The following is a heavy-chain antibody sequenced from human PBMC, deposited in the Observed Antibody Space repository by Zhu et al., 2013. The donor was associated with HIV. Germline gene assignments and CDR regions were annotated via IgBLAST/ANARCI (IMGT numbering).Heavy chain of an antibody. CDR3: ARDPSRGFWSGYSRSPEIDYFDY. J-gene: IGHJ4*02. Sequence: QVQLVQSGAEVKKPGSSVKVSCKASGGTFSSYAISWVRQAPGQGLEWMGGIIPIFGTANYAQKFQGRVTITADKSTSTAYMELSSLRSEDTAVYYCARDPSRGFWSGYSRSPEIDYFDYWGQGTLVTVSS. CDR2: IIPIFGTA. V-gene: IGHV1-69*06. CDR1: GGTFSSYA. D-gene: IGHD3-3*01.